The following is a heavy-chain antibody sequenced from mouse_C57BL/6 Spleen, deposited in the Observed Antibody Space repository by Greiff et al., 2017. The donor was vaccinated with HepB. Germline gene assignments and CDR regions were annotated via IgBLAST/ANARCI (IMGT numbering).Heavy chain of an antibody. D-gene: IGHD1-1*01. CDR2: ISSGSSTI. CDR1: GFTFSDYG. CDR3: AVLYYYGSSSYAMDY. V-gene: IGHV5-17*01. Sequence: EVQRVESGGGLVKPGGSLKLSCAASGFTFSDYGMHWVRQAPEKGLEWVAYISSGSSTIYYAETVKGRFTISRDNAKNTRFLQMTSLRSEDTAMYYCAVLYYYGSSSYAMDYWGQGTSVTVSS. J-gene: IGHJ4*01.